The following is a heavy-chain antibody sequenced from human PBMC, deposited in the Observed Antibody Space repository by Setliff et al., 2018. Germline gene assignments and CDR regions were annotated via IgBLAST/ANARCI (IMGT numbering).Heavy chain of an antibody. CDR1: GGSISSYY. CDR2: IYIGGSA. V-gene: IGHV4-4*07. J-gene: IGHJ6*03. D-gene: IGHD6-19*01. Sequence: SETLSLTCTVSGGSISSYYWSWIRQPAGKGLEWIGHIYIGGSANYNPSLKSRVTMSIDTSKSQFSLKLNSVTAADTAVYYCAREQWLDPPGYYYMDVWAKGTTVTVS. CDR3: AREQWLDPPGYYYMDV.